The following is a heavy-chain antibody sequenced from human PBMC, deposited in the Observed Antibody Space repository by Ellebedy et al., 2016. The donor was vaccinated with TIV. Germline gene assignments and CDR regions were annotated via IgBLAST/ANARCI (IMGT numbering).Heavy chain of an antibody. Sequence: ASVKVSXKASGYTFTSYGISWVRQAPGQGLEWMGGIIPIFGTANYAQKLQGRVTMTTDTSTSTAYMELRSLRSDDTAVYYCARGGPGKYGMDVWGQGTTVTVSS. CDR1: GYTFTSYG. D-gene: IGHD1-26*01. J-gene: IGHJ6*02. CDR2: IIPIFGTA. CDR3: ARGGPGKYGMDV. V-gene: IGHV1-18*01.